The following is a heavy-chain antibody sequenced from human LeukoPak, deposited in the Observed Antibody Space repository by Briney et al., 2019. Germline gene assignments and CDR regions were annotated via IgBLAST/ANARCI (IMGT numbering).Heavy chain of an antibody. D-gene: IGHD6-19*01. CDR1: GGTFSIYA. J-gene: IGHJ4*02. CDR2: IIPILGIA. V-gene: IGHV1-69*04. CDR3: ARGVGIAVAGTKTYFDY. Sequence: ASVTVSCKASGGTFSIYAISWVRQAPGQGLEWMGRIIPILGIANYAQKFQGRVTITADKSTSTAYMELSSLRSEDTAVYYCARGVGIAVAGTKTYFDYWGQGTLVTVSS.